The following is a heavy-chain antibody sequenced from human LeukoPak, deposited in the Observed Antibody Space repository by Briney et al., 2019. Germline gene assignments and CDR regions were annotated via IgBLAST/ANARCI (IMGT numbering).Heavy chain of an antibody. Sequence: GGSLRLSCAASGFTFTIYGMNWLRQAPGRGLEWVSYLSGRSDSIYYAESVKGRFTISRDNARNPLYLQMNSLRDEDTAVYYCARDFRYRDSSGYYSFDYWGQGTLVTVSS. CDR1: GFTFTIYG. CDR2: LSGRSDSI. J-gene: IGHJ4*02. D-gene: IGHD3-22*01. V-gene: IGHV3-48*02. CDR3: ARDFRYRDSSGYYSFDY.